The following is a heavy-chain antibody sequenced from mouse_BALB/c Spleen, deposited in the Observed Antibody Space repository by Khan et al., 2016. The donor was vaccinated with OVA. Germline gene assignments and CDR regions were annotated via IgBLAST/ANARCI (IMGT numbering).Heavy chain of an antibody. CDR3: ARQPYYHYNIMDY. CDR2: IWSDGNT. J-gene: IGHJ4*01. Sequence: QVQLKQSGPGLAAPSQSLSITCTLSGFSLTNYGVHWVRQPPGKGLEWLVVIWSDGNTNYNSALKSRLTITKDNSQSQVFLKINSLQTDDTAIYVCARQPYYHYNIMDYWGQGTSVTVSS. CDR1: GFSLTNYG. D-gene: IGHD2-10*01. V-gene: IGHV2-6-1*01.